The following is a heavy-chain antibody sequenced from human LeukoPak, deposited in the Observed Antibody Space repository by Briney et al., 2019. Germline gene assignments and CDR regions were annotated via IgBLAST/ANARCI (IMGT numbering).Heavy chain of an antibody. V-gene: IGHV3-48*04. CDR2: ISSSGSTI. CDR1: GFTFSDYS. CDR3: ARSWWLPDY. D-gene: IGHD2-15*01. Sequence: GGSLRLSCAASGFTFSDYSMNWVRQAPGKGLEWVSYISSSGSTIYYADSVKGRFTISRDNAKNSLYPQMNSLRAEDTAVYYCARSWWLPDYWGQGTLVTVSS. J-gene: IGHJ4*02.